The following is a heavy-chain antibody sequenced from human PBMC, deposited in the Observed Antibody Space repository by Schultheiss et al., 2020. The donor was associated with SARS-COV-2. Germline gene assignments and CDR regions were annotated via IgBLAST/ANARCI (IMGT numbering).Heavy chain of an antibody. V-gene: IGHV4-61*01. Sequence: GSLRLSCTVSGGSVSSGSYYWSWIRQPPGKGLEWIGEINHSGSTNYNPSLKSRVTISVDTSKNQFSLKLSSVTAADTAVYYCARVPHYYYDSSGYLDYWGQGTLVTVSS. CDR2: INHSGST. J-gene: IGHJ4*02. CDR1: GGSVSSGSYY. D-gene: IGHD3-22*01. CDR3: ARVPHYYYDSSGYLDY.